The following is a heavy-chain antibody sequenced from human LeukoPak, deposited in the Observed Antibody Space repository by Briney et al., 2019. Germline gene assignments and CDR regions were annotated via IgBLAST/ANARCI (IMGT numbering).Heavy chain of an antibody. CDR3: AKSVTGITWFDP. J-gene: IGHJ5*02. CDR1: GFTFRSTG. V-gene: IGHV3-30*02. D-gene: IGHD6-19*01. Sequence: GGSLRLSCEASGFTFRSTGMHWVRQAPGKGLEWLAFIRFDGSNKWYADSVKGRFTISRDNSKNTLYLQMNSLRIEDSAVYYCAKSVTGITWFDPWGQGSPVTVSS. CDR2: IRFDGSNK.